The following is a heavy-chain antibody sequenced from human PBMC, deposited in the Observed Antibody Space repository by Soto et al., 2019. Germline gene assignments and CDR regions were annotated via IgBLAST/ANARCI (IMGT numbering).Heavy chain of an antibody. J-gene: IGHJ4*02. CDR3: ARDLGGWPDY. CDR1: GYIFTDYY. V-gene: IGHV1-3*01. D-gene: IGHD2-15*01. Sequence: ASVKVSCKASGYIFTDYYMHWVRQAPGQRLEWMGWTNAGNGNTKYSQKFQGRVTITRDTSASTAYMELSSLRSEDTAVYYCARDLGGWPDYWGQGTLVTVSS. CDR2: TNAGNGNT.